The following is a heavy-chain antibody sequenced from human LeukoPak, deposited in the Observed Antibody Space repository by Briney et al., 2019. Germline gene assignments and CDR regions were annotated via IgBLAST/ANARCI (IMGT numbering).Heavy chain of an antibody. CDR1: GGSVSTYY. J-gene: IGHJ4*02. Sequence: SETLSLTCTVPGGSVSTYYWSWIRQPPGKELEWIGYVSHSGNTNCSPSLKSRVTMSLDTSKNHFSLRLSSVNAADTAVYYCARAGSGWSFDYWGQGTLVTVSS. CDR3: ARAGSGWSFDY. CDR2: VSHSGNT. D-gene: IGHD6-19*01. V-gene: IGHV4-59*02.